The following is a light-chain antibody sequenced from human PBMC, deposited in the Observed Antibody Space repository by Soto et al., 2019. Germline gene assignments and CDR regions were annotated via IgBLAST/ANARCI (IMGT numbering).Light chain of an antibody. V-gene: IGKV3-20*01. CDR3: QQFGRSSWT. CDR1: QSVSSSD. J-gene: IGKJ1*01. CDR2: GAS. Sequence: EIVLKQSPDTLSLSPGERATLSCRASQSVSSSDLAWYQQKPGQAPRLLIYGASSRATGIPDRFSGSGSGTDFTLTISRLEPEDFAVYYCQQFGRSSWTFGQGTKVEIK.